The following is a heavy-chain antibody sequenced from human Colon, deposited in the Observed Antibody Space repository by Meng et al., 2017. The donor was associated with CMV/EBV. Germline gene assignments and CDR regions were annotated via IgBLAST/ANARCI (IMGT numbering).Heavy chain of an antibody. D-gene: IGHD1-26*01. V-gene: IGHV1-2*02. CDR1: GYTFIGCY. CDR3: AKAEHSGSFIFALDL. CDR2: INPRSGGT. J-gene: IGHJ3*01. Sequence: SGYTFIGCYMHWVQRAPGQGRGWMGWINPRSGGTDFTQKFQGKVAMTRDTSISTAYMELTGLTFDDTAMYFCAKAEHSGSFIFALDLWGQGTMVTVSS.